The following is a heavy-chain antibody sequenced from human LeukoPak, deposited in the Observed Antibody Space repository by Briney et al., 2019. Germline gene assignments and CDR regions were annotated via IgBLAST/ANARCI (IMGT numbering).Heavy chain of an antibody. Sequence: GGSLRLSCAASGFTSSSYWMNWVRQAPGKGLEWVANIKQDGSEKYYVDSVKGRFTTSRDNAKNSLYLQMSSLRAEDTAVYYCGMAMDVWGRGTTVTVSS. V-gene: IGHV3-7*05. CDR3: GMAMDV. CDR1: GFTSSSYW. CDR2: IKQDGSEK. D-gene: IGHD5-24*01. J-gene: IGHJ6*02.